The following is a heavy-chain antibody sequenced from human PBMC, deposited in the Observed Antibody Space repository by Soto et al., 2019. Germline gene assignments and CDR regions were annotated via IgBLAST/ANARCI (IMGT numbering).Heavy chain of an antibody. V-gene: IGHV2-5*01. J-gene: IGHJ4*02. CDR1: GFSLSTNGVG. D-gene: IGHD3-10*01. CDR3: ASLPALYGPGSYRFDD. CDR2: IYWNDDK. Sequence: QITLKESGPTLVKPTQTLTLTCTFSGFSLSTNGVGVGWIRQPPGNALEWVTLIYWNDDKRYSPSLRSRLTITKDTSKNQVVLRMTDMDPVDTATYYCASLPALYGPGSYRFDDWGQGTLVTVSS.